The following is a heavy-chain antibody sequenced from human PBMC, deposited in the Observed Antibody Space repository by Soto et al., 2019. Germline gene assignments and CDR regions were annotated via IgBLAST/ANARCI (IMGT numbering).Heavy chain of an antibody. Sequence: ASVKVSCKASGYTFTSYAMHWVRQAPGQRLEWMGWINAGNGNTKYSQKFQGRVTITRDTSASTAYMELSSLRCEDTAVYYCARDDSIAAAGTDYWGQGTLVTVSS. CDR2: INAGNGNT. D-gene: IGHD6-13*01. J-gene: IGHJ4*02. CDR1: GYTFTSYA. CDR3: ARDDSIAAAGTDY. V-gene: IGHV1-3*01.